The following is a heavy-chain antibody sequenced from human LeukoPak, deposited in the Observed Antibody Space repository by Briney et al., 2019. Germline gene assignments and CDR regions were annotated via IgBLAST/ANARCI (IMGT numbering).Heavy chain of an antibody. CDR2: IRGSGGST. CDR3: AKGPAGPALVEYFQH. V-gene: IGHV3-23*01. Sequence: GGSLTLSCAASGLTFSSYAMSWVRQAPGKGLEWVSVIRGSGGSTYYADSVKGRFTISRDNAKNTLYLQMNSLRAEDTAVYYCAKGPAGPALVEYFQHWGQGTLVTVSS. CDR1: GLTFSSYA. D-gene: IGHD6-25*01. J-gene: IGHJ1*01.